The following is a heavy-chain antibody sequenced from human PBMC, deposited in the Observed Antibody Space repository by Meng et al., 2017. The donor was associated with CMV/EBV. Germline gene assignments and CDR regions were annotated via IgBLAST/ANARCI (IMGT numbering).Heavy chain of an antibody. V-gene: IGHV3-30*09. CDR2: VSYDGNIK. CDR1: GFTFRDYA. J-gene: IGHJ4*02. D-gene: IGHD3-10*01. Sequence: GESLKISCVVSGFTFRDYAMHWVRQAPGKGLEWVAFVSYDGNIKLYAESVKGRFAISRDSSKNTLFLQMSSLRVDDTGLYYCATDGAWLGELSFDSWGQGTLVTVSS. CDR3: ATDGAWLGELSFDS.